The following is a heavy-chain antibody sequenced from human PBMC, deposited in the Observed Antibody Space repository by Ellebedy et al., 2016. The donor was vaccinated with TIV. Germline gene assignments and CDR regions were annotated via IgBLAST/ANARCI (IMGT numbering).Heavy chain of an antibody. CDR1: GGSISSGGYY. V-gene: IGHV4-31*03. D-gene: IGHD3-22*01. CDR2: IYYSGST. Sequence: MPSETLSLTCTVSGGSISSGGYYWSWIRQHPGKGLEWIGYIYYSGSTYYNPSLKSRVTISVDTSKNQFSLKLSSVTAADTAVYYCATSSGYYSRYYYYGMDVWGQGTTVTVSS. CDR3: ATSSGYYSRYYYYGMDV. J-gene: IGHJ6*02.